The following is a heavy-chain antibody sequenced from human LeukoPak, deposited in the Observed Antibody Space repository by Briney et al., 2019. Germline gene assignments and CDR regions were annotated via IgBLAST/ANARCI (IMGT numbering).Heavy chain of an antibody. CDR2: IYYSGST. Sequence: SETLSLTCTVSGGSISSSSYYWGWIRQPPGKGLEWIGSIYYSGSTYYNPSLKSRVAISVDTSKNQFSLKLGSVTAADTAVYYCARRESPYYDFWSGYYTGWDYWGQGTLVTVSS. V-gene: IGHV4-39*01. CDR3: ARRESPYYDFWSGYYTGWDY. CDR1: GGSISSSSYY. J-gene: IGHJ4*02. D-gene: IGHD3-3*01.